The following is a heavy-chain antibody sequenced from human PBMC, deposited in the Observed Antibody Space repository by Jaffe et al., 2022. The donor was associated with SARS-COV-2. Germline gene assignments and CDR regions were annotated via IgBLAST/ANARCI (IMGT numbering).Heavy chain of an antibody. Sequence: QVQLQQWGAGLLKPSETLSLTCAVYGGSFSGYYWSWIRQPPGKGLEWIGEINHSGSTNYNPSLKSRVTISVDTSKNQFSLKLSSVTAADTAVYYCARGQGSGWQLLYYFDYWGQGTLVTVSS. CDR3: ARGQGSGWQLLYYFDY. CDR1: GGSFSGYY. V-gene: IGHV4-34*01. J-gene: IGHJ4*02. CDR2: INHSGST. D-gene: IGHD6-19*01.